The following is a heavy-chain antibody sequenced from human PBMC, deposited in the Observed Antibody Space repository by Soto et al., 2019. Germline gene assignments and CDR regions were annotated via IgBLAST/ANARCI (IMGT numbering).Heavy chain of an antibody. CDR1: GFTFSYYW. V-gene: IGHV3-74*01. CDR2: ISNDGSST. CDR3: AREGDYYDSSGYKAVDKFDY. D-gene: IGHD3-22*01. Sequence: EVQLVDSGGGLVQPGGSLRLSCAASGFTFSYYWMHWVRQAPGKGLVWVSRISNDGSSTTYADSVKGRFTISRDNAKNTLYLKMNSLRAEDTAVYYCAREGDYYDSSGYKAVDKFDYWGQGTLVTVSS. J-gene: IGHJ4*02.